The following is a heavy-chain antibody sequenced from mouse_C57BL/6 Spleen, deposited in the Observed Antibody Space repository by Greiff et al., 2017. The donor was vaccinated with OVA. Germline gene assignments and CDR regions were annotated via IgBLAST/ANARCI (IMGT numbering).Heavy chain of an antibody. CDR2: ISYDGSN. V-gene: IGHV3-6*01. D-gene: IGHD1-1*01. J-gene: IGHJ1*03. Sequence: EVQLQESGPGLVKPSQSLSLTCSVTGYSITSGYYWNWIRQFPGNKLEWMGYISYDGSNNYNPSLKNRISITRDTSKNQFFLKLNSVTTEDTATYYCARGDHYYGSSYWYLDVWGTGTTVTVSS. CDR1: GYSITSGYY. CDR3: ARGDHYYGSSYWYLDV.